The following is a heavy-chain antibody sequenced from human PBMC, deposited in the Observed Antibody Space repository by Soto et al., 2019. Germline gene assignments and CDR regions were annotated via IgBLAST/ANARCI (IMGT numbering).Heavy chain of an antibody. Sequence: LGESLKISCKGSGYSFTSYWISWVRQMPGKCLEWMGRIDPSDSYTNYSPSFPGHVTISADKSISTAYLQWSSLKASDTAMYYCASYTTENGIVGAIDYWGQGTLVTVSS. CDR3: ASYTTENGIVGAIDY. V-gene: IGHV5-10-1*01. J-gene: IGHJ4*02. CDR1: GYSFTSYW. D-gene: IGHD1-26*01. CDR2: IDPSDSYT.